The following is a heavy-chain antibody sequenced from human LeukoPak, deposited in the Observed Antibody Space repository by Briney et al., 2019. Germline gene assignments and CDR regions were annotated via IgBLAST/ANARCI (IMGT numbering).Heavy chain of an antibody. J-gene: IGHJ6*03. V-gene: IGHV1-8*01. Sequence: GASVKVSCKASGYTFTSYDINWVRQATGQGLEWMGWMNPNSGNTGYAQKFQGRVTMTRNTSISTAYMELSSLRSEDTAVYYCARGLRGYCSSTSCWPYYYYYYMDVWGKGTTVTVSS. CDR3: ARGLRGYCSSTSCWPYYYYYYMDV. D-gene: IGHD2-2*01. CDR2: MNPNSGNT. CDR1: GYTFTSYD.